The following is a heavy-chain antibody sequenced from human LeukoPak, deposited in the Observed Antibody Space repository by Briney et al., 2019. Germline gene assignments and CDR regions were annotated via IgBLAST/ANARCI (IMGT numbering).Heavy chain of an antibody. D-gene: IGHD2-21*02. Sequence: SETLSLTCGVYGGSFNSYYWSWIRQPPGKGLEWIGYIYYSGSTNYNPSLKSRVTISVDTSKNQFSLKLSSVTAADTAVYYCARGPSIVVVTARPDWYFDLWGRGTLVTVSS. CDR1: GGSFNSYY. J-gene: IGHJ2*01. CDR3: ARGPSIVVVTARPDWYFDL. V-gene: IGHV4-59*01. CDR2: IYYSGST.